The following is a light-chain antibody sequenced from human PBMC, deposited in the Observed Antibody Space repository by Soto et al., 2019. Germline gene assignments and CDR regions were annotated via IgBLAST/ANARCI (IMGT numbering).Light chain of an antibody. J-gene: IGKJ1*01. Sequence: PGDGATLSCRASQSVSSGYLAWYQQKPGQAPRLLIYGASRRATGIPDRFSGSGSGTDFTLSISRLEPEDFAVYWCQHYGNSPTFGQGTKVDI. CDR1: QSVSSGY. CDR2: GAS. V-gene: IGKV3-20*01. CDR3: QHYGNSPT.